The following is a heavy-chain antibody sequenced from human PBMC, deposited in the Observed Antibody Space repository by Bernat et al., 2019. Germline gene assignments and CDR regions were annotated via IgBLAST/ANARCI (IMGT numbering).Heavy chain of an antibody. Sequence: QVQLVESGGGVVQPGRSLRLSCAASGFTFSNYGMHWVRQAPGKGLEWVAVISYDGSNKYYADSVKGRFTISRDNSKNTLYLQMNSLRAEDTAVYYCARDPYFGSGYFDYWGQGTLVTVSS. CDR3: ARDPYFGSGYFDY. J-gene: IGHJ4*02. CDR2: ISYDGSNK. V-gene: IGHV3-30*03. D-gene: IGHD2-21*01. CDR1: GFTFSNYG.